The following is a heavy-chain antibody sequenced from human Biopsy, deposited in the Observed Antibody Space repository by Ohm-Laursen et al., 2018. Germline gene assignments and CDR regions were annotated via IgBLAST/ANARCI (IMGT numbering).Heavy chain of an antibody. CDR3: ARTRAHNFGALEF. Sequence: TQTLTLTSSFSGLSLSSTGMRISWVRQPPGKALECLGRIDWDDDKFYSPSLETRLSLSKDTTTNQVVLTLTDVDPEDTATYYCARTRAHNFGALEFWGQGILVTVSS. J-gene: IGHJ4*01. CDR2: IDWDDDK. V-gene: IGHV2-70*04. CDR1: GLSLSSTGMR. D-gene: IGHD1-1*01.